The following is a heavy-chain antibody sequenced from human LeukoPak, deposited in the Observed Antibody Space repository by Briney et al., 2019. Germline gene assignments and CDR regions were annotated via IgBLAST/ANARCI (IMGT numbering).Heavy chain of an antibody. V-gene: IGHV4-31*03. CDR3: ARDYGSPEYYYGMDV. CDR2: IYYSGST. D-gene: IGHD3-10*01. J-gene: IGHJ6*02. Sequence: SETLSLTCTVSGGSVSSGGYYWSWIRQHPGKGLEWIGYIYYSGSTYYNPSLKSRVTISVDTSKNQFSLNLSSVPAADTAVYYCARDYGSPEYYYGMDVWGQGTTVTVSS. CDR1: GGSVSSGGYY.